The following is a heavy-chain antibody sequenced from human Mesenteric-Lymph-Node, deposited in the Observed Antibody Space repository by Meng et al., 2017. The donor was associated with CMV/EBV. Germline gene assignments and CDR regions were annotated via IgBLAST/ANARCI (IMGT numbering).Heavy chain of an antibody. CDR3: ARDHLVAPYYYAMGV. CDR2: ISGGSSYL. J-gene: IGHJ6*02. V-gene: IGHV3-21*06. CDR1: GFNFSDYS. Sequence: GGSLRLSCAVYGFNFSDYSVHWVRQAPGKGLEWVSSISGGSSYLYYADSVKGRFTISRDNAKNSLYLQMSSLRAEDTAVYYCARDHLVAPYYYAMGVWGQGTTVTVSS. D-gene: IGHD2-15*01.